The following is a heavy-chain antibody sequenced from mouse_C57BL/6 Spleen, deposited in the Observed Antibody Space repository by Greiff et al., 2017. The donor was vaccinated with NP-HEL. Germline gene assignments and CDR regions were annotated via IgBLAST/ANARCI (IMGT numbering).Heavy chain of an antibody. J-gene: IGHJ4*01. V-gene: IGHV1-59*01. Sequence: QVQLQQPGAELVRPGTSVKLSCKASGYTFTSYWMHWVKQRPGQGLEWIGVIDPSDSYTNYNQKFKGKATLTVDTSSSTAYMQLSSLTSEDSAVYYCARGGGSRGYYYAMDYWGQGTSVTVSS. CDR2: IDPSDSYT. D-gene: IGHD3-2*02. CDR1: GYTFTSYW. CDR3: ARGGGSRGYYYAMDY.